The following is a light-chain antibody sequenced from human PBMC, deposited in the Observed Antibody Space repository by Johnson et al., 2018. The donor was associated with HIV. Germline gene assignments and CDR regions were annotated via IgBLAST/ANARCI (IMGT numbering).Light chain of an antibody. Sequence: QSVLTQPPSVSAAPGQKVTISCSGSSSNIGNNYVSWYQQLPGTAPKLLIYDNNKRPSGIPDRFSGSKSGTSATLGITGLQTGDEADYYCGTWDTSLSQGVLGTGTKVTVL. CDR3: GTWDTSLSQGV. CDR1: SSNIGNNY. CDR2: DNN. V-gene: IGLV1-51*01. J-gene: IGLJ1*01.